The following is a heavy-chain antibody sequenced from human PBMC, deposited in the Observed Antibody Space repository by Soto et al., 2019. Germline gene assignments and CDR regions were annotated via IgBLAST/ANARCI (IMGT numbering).Heavy chain of an antibody. CDR1: GGTFSSYT. J-gene: IGHJ3*02. D-gene: IGHD2-15*01. CDR3: ARGYCSGGSCHGAFDI. CDR2: IIPILGIA. V-gene: IGHV1-69*02. Sequence: SVKVSCKASGGTFSSYTISWVRQAPGQGLEWMGRIIPILGIANYAQKFQGRVTITADKSTSTAYMELSSLRSEDTAVYYCARGYCSGGSCHGAFDIWGQGTMVTVSS.